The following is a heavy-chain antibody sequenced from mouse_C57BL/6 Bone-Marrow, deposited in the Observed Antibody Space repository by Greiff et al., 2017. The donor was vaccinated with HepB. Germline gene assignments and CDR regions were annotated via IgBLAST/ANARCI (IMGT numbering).Heavy chain of an antibody. Sequence: EVQLVESGGGLVQPGGSLKLSCAASGFTFSDYYMYWVRQTPEKRLEWVAYISNGGGSTYYPDTVKGRFTISRDNAKNTLYLQMSRLKSEDTAMYYCARHGSLLVAYWGQGTLVTVSA. J-gene: IGHJ3*01. CDR3: ARHGSLLVAY. V-gene: IGHV5-12*01. CDR1: GFTFSDYY. CDR2: ISNGGGST. D-gene: IGHD2-1*01.